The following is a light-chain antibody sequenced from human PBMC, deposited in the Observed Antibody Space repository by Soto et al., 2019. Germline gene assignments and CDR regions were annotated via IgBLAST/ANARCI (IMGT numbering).Light chain of an antibody. CDR3: SSYTTRNTWV. V-gene: IGLV2-14*01. CDR2: EVS. J-gene: IGLJ3*02. Sequence: QSALTQPASVSGSPGQSITISCTGTSSDVGGYKYVSWFQQHPGEAPKLMIYEVSNRPSGVSDRFSASKSGNTASLTISGLQAEDEDDYYCSSYTTRNTWVFGGGTKLTVL. CDR1: SSDVGGYKY.